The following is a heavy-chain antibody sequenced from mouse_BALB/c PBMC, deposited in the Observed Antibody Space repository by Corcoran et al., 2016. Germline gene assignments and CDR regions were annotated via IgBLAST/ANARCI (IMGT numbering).Heavy chain of an antibody. D-gene: IGHD1-1*01. V-gene: IGHV9-3-1*01. J-gene: IGHJ3*01. CDR1: GYTFTNYG. Sequence: QIQLVQSGPELKKPGETVKISCKASGYTFTNYGMNWVKQAPGKGLKWMGWINTYTGEPTYADDFKGRFAFSLETSASTAYLQINNIKNEDTATYFCAITTVVATFAYWGQGTLVTVSA. CDR2: INTYTGEP. CDR3: AITTVVATFAY.